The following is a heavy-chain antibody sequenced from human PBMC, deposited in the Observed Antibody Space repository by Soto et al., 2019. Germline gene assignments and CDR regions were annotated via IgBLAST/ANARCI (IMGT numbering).Heavy chain of an antibody. CDR2: IWYDGSNK. Sequence: LRLSCAASGFTFSSYGMHWVRQAPGKGLEWVAVIWYDGSNKYYADSVKGRFTISRDNSKNTLYLQMNSLRAEDTAVYYCARDTVEMATIADYWGQGTLVTVSS. CDR1: GFTFSSYG. J-gene: IGHJ4*02. D-gene: IGHD5-12*01. V-gene: IGHV3-33*01. CDR3: ARDTVEMATIADY.